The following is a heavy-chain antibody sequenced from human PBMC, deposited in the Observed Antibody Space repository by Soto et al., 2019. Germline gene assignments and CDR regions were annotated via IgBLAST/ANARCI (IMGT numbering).Heavy chain of an antibody. D-gene: IGHD2-2*01. Sequence: GGSLRLSCAASGFPFTSCGMHWVLQAPGKGLEWVSAISGSGGSTYYADSVKGRFTISRDNSKNTLYLQMNSLRAEDTAVYYCAKAAAAYIYYYYYYMDVWGKGTTVTVSS. J-gene: IGHJ6*03. CDR2: ISGSGGST. CDR1: GFPFTSCG. V-gene: IGHV3-23*01. CDR3: AKAAAAYIYYYYYYMDV.